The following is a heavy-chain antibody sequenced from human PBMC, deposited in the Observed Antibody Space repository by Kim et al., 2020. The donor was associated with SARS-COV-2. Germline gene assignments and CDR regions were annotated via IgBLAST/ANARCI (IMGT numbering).Heavy chain of an antibody. CDR2: IYSGGST. CDR1: GFTVSSNY. CDR3: ARDYYDFWSGYLHYYGMDV. D-gene: IGHD3-3*01. Sequence: GGSLRLSCAASGFTVSSNYMSWVRQAPGKGLEWVSVIYSGGSTYYADPVKGRFTISRDNSKNTLYLQMNSLRAEDTAVYYCARDYYDFWSGYLHYYGMDVWGQGTTVTVSS. V-gene: IGHV3-66*01. J-gene: IGHJ6*02.